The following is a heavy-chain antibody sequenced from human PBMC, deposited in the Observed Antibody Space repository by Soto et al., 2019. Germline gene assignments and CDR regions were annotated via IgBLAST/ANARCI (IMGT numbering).Heavy chain of an antibody. CDR3: ARDAGGQGDY. Sequence: SDNLSLTCTVSSASFTVYYWSWIRQPPGKVLEWIGYIYYSGSTSYNPSLTSRVTLSADTSKNQFSLKLRSVTAADTAVYYCARDAGGQGDYWGLG. CDR2: IYYSGST. D-gene: IGHD2-15*01. CDR1: SASFTVYY. J-gene: IGHJ4*02. V-gene: IGHV4-59*01.